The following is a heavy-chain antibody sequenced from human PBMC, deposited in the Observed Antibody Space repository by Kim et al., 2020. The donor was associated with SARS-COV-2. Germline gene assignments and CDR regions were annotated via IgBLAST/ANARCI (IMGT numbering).Heavy chain of an antibody. CDR1: GFTFSNAW. Sequence: GGSLRLSCAASGFTFSNAWMSWVRQAPGKGLEWVGRIKSKTDGGTTDYAAPVKGRFTISRDDSKNTLYLQMNSLKTEDTAVYYCSKRGYYYGMDVWGQGTTVTVSS. J-gene: IGHJ6*02. CDR3: SKRGYYYGMDV. D-gene: IGHD3-10*01. CDR2: IKSKTDGGTT. V-gene: IGHV3-15*01.